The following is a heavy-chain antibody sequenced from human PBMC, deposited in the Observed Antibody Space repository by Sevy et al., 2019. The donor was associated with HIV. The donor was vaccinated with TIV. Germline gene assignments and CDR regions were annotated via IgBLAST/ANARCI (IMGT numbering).Heavy chain of an antibody. CDR1: GFTFSIYA. V-gene: IGHV3-23*01. Sequence: QLGGSLRLSCAASGFTFSIYAMSWVRQAPGKGLEWVSSISRSGGSTHYADSVKGRLTISRDNSKSTLFLQMNSLRAEDTAVYYCAKVDVVVPVADYGLDVWGQGTTVTVSS. CDR3: AKVDVVVPVADYGLDV. J-gene: IGHJ6*02. D-gene: IGHD2-2*01. CDR2: ISRSGGST.